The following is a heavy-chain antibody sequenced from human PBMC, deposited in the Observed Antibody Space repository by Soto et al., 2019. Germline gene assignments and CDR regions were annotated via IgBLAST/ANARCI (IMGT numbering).Heavy chain of an antibody. J-gene: IGHJ4*02. Sequence: EVQLLESGGDLVQPGGSLRLSCAASGLIFSNYAMNWVRQAPGKGLEWVSSISASGGNTNYADSVKGRFTIYRDNSKNPLYLQMSSLRAEDTAVYYCAKVLYSGYGAGVDYWGQGTLVTVSS. CDR2: ISASGGNT. CDR1: GLIFSNYA. CDR3: AKVLYSGYGAGVDY. V-gene: IGHV3-23*01. D-gene: IGHD5-12*01.